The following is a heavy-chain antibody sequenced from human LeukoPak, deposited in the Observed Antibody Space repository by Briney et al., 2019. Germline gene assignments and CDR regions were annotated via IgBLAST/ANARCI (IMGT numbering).Heavy chain of an antibody. CDR2: ICANNGKT. CDR3: ARNMTTSGPIDIEDAFDI. V-gene: IGHV1-18*01. D-gene: IGHD4-17*01. Sequence: ASVKVSCKASGYTFTSYGISWVRQPPGQGLEWIGWICANNGKTKYAHNLQGRVAMTTDTSVSTAYMELRSLRSDDTAVYYCARNMTTSGPIDIEDAFDIWGQGTMVTVSS. J-gene: IGHJ3*02. CDR1: GYTFTSYG.